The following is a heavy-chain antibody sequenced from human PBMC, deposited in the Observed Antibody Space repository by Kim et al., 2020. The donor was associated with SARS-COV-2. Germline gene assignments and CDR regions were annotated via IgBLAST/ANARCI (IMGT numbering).Heavy chain of an antibody. CDR1: GITFSSCA. CDR3: AKDLKMGLGGVRYSYYYG. D-gene: IGHD3-16*01. Sequence: GGSLRLSCAASGITFSSCAMHWVRQAPGKGLEWVAVISYDGSNKNYADSVKGRFTISRDNSKNTLYLQMNSLRDEDTAVYYCAKDLKMGLGGVRYSYYYG. V-gene: IGHV3-30-3*01. CDR2: ISYDGSNK. J-gene: IGHJ6*01.